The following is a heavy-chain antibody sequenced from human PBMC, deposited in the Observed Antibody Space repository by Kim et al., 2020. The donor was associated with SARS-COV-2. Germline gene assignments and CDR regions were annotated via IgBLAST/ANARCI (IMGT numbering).Heavy chain of an antibody. Sequence: YHPSLKSRTTIPVDKSKNQFSLKLSSVTAADTAVYYCERGGVIAISYFDYWGQGTLVTVSS. V-gene: IGHV4-34*01. J-gene: IGHJ4*02. CDR3: ERGGVIAISYFDY. D-gene: IGHD2-21*01.